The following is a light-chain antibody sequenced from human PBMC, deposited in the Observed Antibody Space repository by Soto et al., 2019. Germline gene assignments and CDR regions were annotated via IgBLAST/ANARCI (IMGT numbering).Light chain of an antibody. V-gene: IGLV2-8*01. CDR1: SSDVGRYNY. Sequence: QSALTQPPSASGSPGQSVTISCTGTSSDVGRYNYVSWYQHHPGKAPKLMIYEVTKRPSGVPDRFSGSKSGTSASLAISGLQSEDEADYYCAAWDDSLNGVVFGGGTKLTVL. CDR2: EVT. CDR3: AAWDDSLNGVV. J-gene: IGLJ2*01.